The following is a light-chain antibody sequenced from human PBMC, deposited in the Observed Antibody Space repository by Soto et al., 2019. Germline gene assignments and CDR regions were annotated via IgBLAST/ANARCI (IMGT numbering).Light chain of an antibody. V-gene: IGLV1-51*01. Sequence: QSVLTQPPSVSAAPGQKVTISCSGSSSNIGNNYVSWYQQLPGTAPKLLIYDNNKRPSGIPDRFSGSKSDTSATLGITGLQTGDEADYYCGTWDSSLSGGVFGGGTKLTVL. J-gene: IGLJ2*01. CDR2: DNN. CDR3: GTWDSSLSGGV. CDR1: SSNIGNNY.